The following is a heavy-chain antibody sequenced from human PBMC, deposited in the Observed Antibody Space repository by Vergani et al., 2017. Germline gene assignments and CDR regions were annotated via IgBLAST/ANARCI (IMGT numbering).Heavy chain of an antibody. CDR1: GFTFSSYS. CDR3: ARSPARRGMGFDY. D-gene: IGHD2-8*01. V-gene: IGHV3-48*01. Sequence: EVQLVESGGGLVQPGGSLRLSCAASGFTFSSYSMNWVRQAPGKGLEWVSYISSSSSTIYYADSVKGRFTISRDNAKNSLYLQMNSLRAEDTAVYYCARSPARRGMGFDYWGQGTLVTVSS. CDR2: ISSSSSTI. J-gene: IGHJ4*02.